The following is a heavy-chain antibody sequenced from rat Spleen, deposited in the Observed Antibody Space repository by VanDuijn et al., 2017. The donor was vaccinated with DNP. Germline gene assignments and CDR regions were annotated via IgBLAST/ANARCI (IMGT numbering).Heavy chain of an antibody. D-gene: IGHD4-3*01. J-gene: IGHJ2*01. Sequence: EVQLVESGGGLVQPGRSLKLSCVVSGFTFSSYWMYWIRQAPTKGLECVAYISYDGGSTYCGDSVKGRFTISRDNAKSTLYLQMNSLRSEDMATYYCVRWNSGHFDYWGQGVMVTVSS. CDR2: ISYDGGST. CDR3: VRWNSGHFDY. V-gene: IGHV5-22*01. CDR1: GFTFSSYW.